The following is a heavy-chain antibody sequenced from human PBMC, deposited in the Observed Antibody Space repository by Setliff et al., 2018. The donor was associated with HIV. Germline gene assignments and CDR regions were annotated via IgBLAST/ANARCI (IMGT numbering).Heavy chain of an antibody. J-gene: IGHJ6*03. CDR3: SRGVLQFLEWSSSGDYYYYMDV. V-gene: IGHV3-49*03. D-gene: IGHD3-3*01. CDR2: IRGTHNGGTT. Sequence: PGGSLRLSCTTSGFNFDFHAMSWFRQAPGKGLEWVGFIRGTHNGGTTEYAASVKGRFTISRDDSKSIAYLQMNSLKTEDTAVYYCSRGVLQFLEWSSSGDYYYYMDVWGKGTTVTVSS. CDR1: GFNFDFHA.